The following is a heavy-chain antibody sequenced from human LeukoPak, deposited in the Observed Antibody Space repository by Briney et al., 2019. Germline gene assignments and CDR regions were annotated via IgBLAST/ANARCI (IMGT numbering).Heavy chain of an antibody. J-gene: IGHJ5*02. Sequence: SETLSLTCAVYGGSFSGYYWSWIRRPPGKGLEWIGEINHSGSTNYNPSLKSRVTISVDTSKNRFSLKLSSVTAADTAVYYCARGTYRAARGGWFDPWGQGTLVTVSS. V-gene: IGHV4-34*01. CDR1: GGSFSGYY. CDR3: ARGTYRAARGGWFDP. CDR2: INHSGST. D-gene: IGHD2-15*01.